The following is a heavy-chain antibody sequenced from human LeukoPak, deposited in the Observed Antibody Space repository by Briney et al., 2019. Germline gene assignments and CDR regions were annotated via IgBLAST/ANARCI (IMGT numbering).Heavy chain of an antibody. D-gene: IGHD2-2*01. V-gene: IGHV1-69*02. J-gene: IGHJ5*02. Sequence: SVKVSCKASGGTFSSYTISWVRQAPGQGLEWMGRIIPILGIANYAQKFQGRVTITAGKSTSTACMELSSLRSEDTAVYYCARGIGYCSSTSCRNWFDPWGQGTLVTVSS. CDR3: ARGIGYCSSTSCRNWFDP. CDR1: GGTFSSYT. CDR2: IIPILGIA.